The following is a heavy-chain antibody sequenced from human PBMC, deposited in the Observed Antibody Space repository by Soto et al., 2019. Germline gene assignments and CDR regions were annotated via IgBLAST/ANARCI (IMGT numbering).Heavy chain of an antibody. CDR1: GFTFSKYA. CDR3: AKAYFGWTSEHPYYFDY. D-gene: IGHD2-2*01. Sequence: EVQLLESGGGLVQPGGSLRLSCAASGFTFSKYAMPWVRQGPGKGLEWVSGIRGSGGRSYYADSVKGRFTISRDNSKSTLYLQMNSLRSEDTAVYYCAKAYFGWTSEHPYYFDYWGQGTLVTVSS. V-gene: IGHV3-23*01. J-gene: IGHJ4*02. CDR2: IRGSGGRS.